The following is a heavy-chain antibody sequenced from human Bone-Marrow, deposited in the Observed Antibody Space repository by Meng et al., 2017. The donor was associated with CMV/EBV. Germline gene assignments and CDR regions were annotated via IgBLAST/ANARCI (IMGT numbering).Heavy chain of an antibody. CDR2: INHSGST. Sequence: SETLSLTCAVYGGSFSGYYWSWIRQPPGKGLEWIGEINHSGSTNYNPSLKSRLTISVDTSKNQFSLKLSSVTAADTAVYYCARGRICSSTSCHREYFQHWGQGTLVTVSS. CDR1: GGSFSGYY. J-gene: IGHJ1*01. D-gene: IGHD2-2*01. CDR3: ARGRICSSTSCHREYFQH. V-gene: IGHV4-34*01.